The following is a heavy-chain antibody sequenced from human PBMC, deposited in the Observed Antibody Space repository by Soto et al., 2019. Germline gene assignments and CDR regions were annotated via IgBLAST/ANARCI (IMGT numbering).Heavy chain of an antibody. D-gene: IGHD3-3*01. CDR2: INHSGST. CDR3: ARGRIISSILGVVMPPGWFDP. CDR1: GGPFSGYY. Sequence: SETLSLTCAVYGGPFSGYYWSWIRQPPGKGLEWIGEINHSGSTNYNPSLKSRVTISVDTSKNQFSLKLSSVTAADTAVYYCARGRIISSILGVVMPPGWFDPWGQGTLVTVSS. V-gene: IGHV4-34*01. J-gene: IGHJ5*02.